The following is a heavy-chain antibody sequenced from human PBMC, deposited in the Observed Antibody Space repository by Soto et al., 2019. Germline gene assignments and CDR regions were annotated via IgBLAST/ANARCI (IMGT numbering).Heavy chain of an antibody. CDR3: AKDRGGGFWSGYPSYYYYYGMDV. CDR2: ISGSGGST. Sequence: PWGSLRLSCAASGFTFSSYAMSWWRQAPGKGLEWVSAISGSGGSTYYADSVKGRFTISRDNSKNTLYLQMNSLRAEDTAVYYCAKDRGGGFWSGYPSYYYYYGMDVWGQGTTVTVSS. V-gene: IGHV3-23*01. J-gene: IGHJ6*02. D-gene: IGHD3-3*01. CDR1: GFTFSSYA.